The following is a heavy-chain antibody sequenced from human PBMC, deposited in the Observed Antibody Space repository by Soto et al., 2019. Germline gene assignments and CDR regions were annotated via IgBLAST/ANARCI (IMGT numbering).Heavy chain of an antibody. CDR3: ARERGYDFWSGLYRTDRYYYYGMDV. V-gene: IGHV4-61*08. J-gene: IGHJ6*02. D-gene: IGHD3-3*01. Sequence: SETLSLTCTVSGGSISSGGYYWSWIRQHPGKGLEWIGYIYYSGSTNYNPSLKSRVTISVDTSKNQFSLKLSSVTAADTAVYYCARERGYDFWSGLYRTDRYYYYGMDVWGQGTTVTVSS. CDR2: IYYSGST. CDR1: GGSISSGGYY.